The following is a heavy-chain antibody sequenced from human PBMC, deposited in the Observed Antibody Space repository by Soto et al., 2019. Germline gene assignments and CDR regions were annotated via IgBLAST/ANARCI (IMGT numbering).Heavy chain of an antibody. Sequence: SETLSLTCTVSGGSISSSSYYWGWIRQPPGKGLEWIGSIYYSGSTYYNPSLKSRVTISVDTSKNQFSLKLSSVTAADTAVYYCARCGSYSVTIDYWGQGTLVTV. CDR2: IYYSGST. V-gene: IGHV4-39*01. J-gene: IGHJ4*02. CDR1: GGSISSSSYY. D-gene: IGHD1-26*01. CDR3: ARCGSYSVTIDY.